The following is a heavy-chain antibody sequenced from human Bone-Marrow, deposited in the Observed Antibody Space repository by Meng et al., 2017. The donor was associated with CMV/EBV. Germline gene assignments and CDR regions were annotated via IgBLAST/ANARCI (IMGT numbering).Heavy chain of an antibody. D-gene: IGHD6-19*01. CDR1: GFTFSRYG. CDR2: ISYDGINK. CDR3: AKERSGWYYFDY. Sequence: SCAAVGFTFSRYGMHWVRRAPGKGLEWVAVISYDGINKYYADSVKGRFTISRDNSKNTLYLQMNSLRVEDTAVYYCAKERSGWYYFDYWGQGTLVTVSS. V-gene: IGHV3-30*18. J-gene: IGHJ4*02.